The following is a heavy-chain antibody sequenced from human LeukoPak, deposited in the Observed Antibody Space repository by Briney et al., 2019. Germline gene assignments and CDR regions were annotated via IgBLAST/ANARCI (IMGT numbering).Heavy chain of an antibody. Sequence: KSSETLSLTCAVHGGSFSGYYWSWIRQPPGKGLEWIGEINHSGSTNYNPSLKSRVTISVDTSKNQFSLKLSSVTAADTAVYYCARSDVDTAMVTALGYFDYWGQGTLVTVSS. J-gene: IGHJ4*02. CDR2: INHSGST. V-gene: IGHV4-34*01. CDR1: GGSFSGYY. D-gene: IGHD5-18*01. CDR3: ARSDVDTAMVTALGYFDY.